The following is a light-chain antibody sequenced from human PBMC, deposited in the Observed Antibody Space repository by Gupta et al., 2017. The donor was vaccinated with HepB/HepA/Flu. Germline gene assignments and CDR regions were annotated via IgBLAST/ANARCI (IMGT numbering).Light chain of an antibody. CDR2: DVS. J-gene: IGLJ3*02. V-gene: IGLV2-11*01. CDR1: SCDVGGYNY. CDR3: CSYAGSRWV. Sequence: QSALTQPRSVSGSPGQSVTISCTGTSCDVGGYNYVSWYQQHPGKAPKLMIYDVSKRPSGVPDRFSGSKSGNTASLTISGLQAEDEADYYCCSYAGSRWVFGGGTKLTVL.